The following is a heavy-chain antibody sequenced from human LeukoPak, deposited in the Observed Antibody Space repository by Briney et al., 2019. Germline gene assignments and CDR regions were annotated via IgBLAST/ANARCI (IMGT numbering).Heavy chain of an antibody. CDR2: ISSSGTTI. J-gene: IGHJ4*02. D-gene: IGHD3-10*01. V-gene: IGHV3-48*03. CDR1: GFTFSNYE. CDR3: ARWNYGSGSRADC. Sequence: PGGSLRLSCAASGFTFSNYEMHWVRQAPGKGLEWVAYISSSGTTIYYAYSVKGRLTIPRDKAKNSMHLHMNSLTAEATAVYYCARWNYGSGSRADCWGQGTLVTVSS.